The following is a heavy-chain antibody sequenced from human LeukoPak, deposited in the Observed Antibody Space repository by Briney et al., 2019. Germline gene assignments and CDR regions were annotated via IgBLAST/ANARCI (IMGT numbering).Heavy chain of an antibody. CDR3: ARDSDYGDHEYYFDY. J-gene: IGHJ4*02. CDR1: GYTFTGYY. CDR2: IIPIFGTA. Sequence: VASVKVSCKASGYTFTGYYMHWVRQAPGQGLEWMGGIIPIFGTANYAQKFQGRVTITADESTSTAYMELSSLRSEDTAVYYCARDSDYGDHEYYFDYWGQGTLVTVSS. V-gene: IGHV1-69*13. D-gene: IGHD4-17*01.